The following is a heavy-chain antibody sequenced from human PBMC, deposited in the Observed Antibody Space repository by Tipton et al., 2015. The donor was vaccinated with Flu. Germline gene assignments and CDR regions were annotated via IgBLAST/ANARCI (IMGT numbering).Heavy chain of an antibody. V-gene: IGHV3-23*01. D-gene: IGHD3-16*01. J-gene: IGHJ4*02. Sequence: SLRLSCAASGFTFSNYAMAWIRRAPGRGLEWVSAISGGGGTPYLADSVRGRFTISRDNSRGTLYLQMNNLRPEDTAVYFCAKRRLSVLDPNDYFPPDFDSWGQGTLVTVSS. CDR2: ISGGGGTP. CDR3: AKRRLSVLDPNDYFPPDFDS. CDR1: GFTFSNYA.